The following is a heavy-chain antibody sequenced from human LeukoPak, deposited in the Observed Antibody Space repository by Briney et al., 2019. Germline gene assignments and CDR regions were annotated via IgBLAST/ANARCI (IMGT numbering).Heavy chain of an antibody. J-gene: IGHJ5*02. CDR2: ISGSGGST. CDR3: AKGDSGYDWNWFDP. Sequence: GGSLRLSCAASGFTFSSYAMSWVRQAPGKGLEWVSAISGSGGSTCYADSVKGRFTISRDNSKNTLYLQMNSLRAEDTAVYYCAKGDSGYDWNWFDPWGQGTLVTVSS. D-gene: IGHD5-12*01. V-gene: IGHV3-23*01. CDR1: GFTFSSYA.